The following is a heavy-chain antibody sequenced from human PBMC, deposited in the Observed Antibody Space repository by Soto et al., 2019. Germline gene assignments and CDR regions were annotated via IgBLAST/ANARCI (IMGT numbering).Heavy chain of an antibody. D-gene: IGHD3-10*01. CDR2: INPSGGST. CDR1: GYTFTSYY. Sequence: ASVKVSCKASGYTFTSYYMHWVRQAPGQGLEWMGIINPSGGSTSYAQKFQGRVTMTRDTSTSTVYMELSSLRSEDTAVYYCARVLSFGETVGYYYGMDVWGQGTTVTVSS. J-gene: IGHJ6*02. CDR3: ARVLSFGETVGYYYGMDV. V-gene: IGHV1-46*01.